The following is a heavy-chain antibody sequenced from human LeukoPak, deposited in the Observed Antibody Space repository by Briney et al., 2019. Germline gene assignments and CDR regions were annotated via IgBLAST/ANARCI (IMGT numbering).Heavy chain of an antibody. CDR3: ARDLRYDSSGLAFDI. D-gene: IGHD3-22*01. CDR1: GYTFTSYY. Sequence: ASVKVSCKASGYTFTSYYMRWVRQAPGQGLEWMGIINPSGGSTSYAQKFQGRVTMTRDTSTSTVYMELSSLRSEDTAVYYCARDLRYDSSGLAFDIWGQGTMVTVSS. V-gene: IGHV1-46*01. J-gene: IGHJ3*02. CDR2: INPSGGST.